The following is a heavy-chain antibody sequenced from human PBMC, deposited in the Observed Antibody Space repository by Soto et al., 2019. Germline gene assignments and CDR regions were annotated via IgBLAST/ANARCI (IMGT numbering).Heavy chain of an antibody. CDR2: ISYDGSNK. Sequence: GGSLRLSCAASGFTFSSYAMHWVRQAPGKGLEWVAVISYDGSNKYYADSVKGRFTISRDNSKNTLYLQMNSLRAEDTAVYYCARDRKRSYYYNGLDYWGQGTLVTAPQ. D-gene: IGHD3-10*01. V-gene: IGHV3-30-3*01. CDR1: GFTFSSYA. CDR3: ARDRKRSYYYNGLDY. J-gene: IGHJ4*02.